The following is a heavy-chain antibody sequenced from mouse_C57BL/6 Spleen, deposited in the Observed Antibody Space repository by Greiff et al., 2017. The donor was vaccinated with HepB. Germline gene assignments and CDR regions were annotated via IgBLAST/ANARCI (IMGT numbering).Heavy chain of an antibody. Sequence: VQLQQSGAELARPGASVKMSCKASGYTFTSYTMHWVKQRPGQGLEWIGYINPSSGYTKYNQKFKDKATLTADKSSSTAYMQLSSLTSEDSAVYYCARGTAQATQYYFDYWGQGTTLTVSS. CDR3: ARGTAQATQYYFDY. CDR1: GYTFTSYT. CDR2: INPSSGYT. V-gene: IGHV1-4*01. D-gene: IGHD3-2*02. J-gene: IGHJ2*01.